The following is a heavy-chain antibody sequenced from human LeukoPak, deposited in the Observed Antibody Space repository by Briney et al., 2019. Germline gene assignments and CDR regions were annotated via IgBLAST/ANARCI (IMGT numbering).Heavy chain of an antibody. V-gene: IGHV1-69*05. D-gene: IGHD1-14*01. CDR2: IIPIFGTA. CDR3: ARTPDPRNYYFDY. Sequence: GSSVKVSCKASGGTFSSYAISWVRQAPGQGLEWMRRIIPIFGTANYAQKFQGRVTITTDESTSTAYMELSSLRSEDTAVYYCARTPDPRNYYFDYWGQGTLVTVSS. CDR1: GGTFSSYA. J-gene: IGHJ4*02.